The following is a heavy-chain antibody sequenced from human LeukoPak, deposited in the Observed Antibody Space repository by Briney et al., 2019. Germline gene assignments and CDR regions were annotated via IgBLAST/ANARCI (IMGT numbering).Heavy chain of an antibody. J-gene: IGHJ5*02. CDR1: GGSISSSSYY. V-gene: IGHV4-39*07. CDR2: IYYSGST. Sequence: PSETLSLTCTVSGGSISSSSYYWGWIRQPPGKGLEWIGSIYYSGSTYYNPSLKSRVTISVDTSKNQFSLKLSSVTAADTAVYYCARAYSNMGWFDPWGQGTLVTVSS. D-gene: IGHD4-11*01. CDR3: ARAYSNMGWFDP.